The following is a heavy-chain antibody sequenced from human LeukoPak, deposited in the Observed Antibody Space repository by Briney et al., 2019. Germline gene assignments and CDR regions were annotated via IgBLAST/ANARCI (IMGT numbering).Heavy chain of an antibody. CDR2: IRYDGSKT. J-gene: IGHJ4*02. CDR3: ARGSGSYYSFDY. Sequence: GGSLRLSCAASGFTFSSYGMHWVRQAPGKGLEWVAFIRYDGSKTYYADSVKGRFTISRDNSKNTLYLQMNSLRVEDTAVYYCARGSGSYYSFDYWGQGTLVTVSS. D-gene: IGHD3-10*01. V-gene: IGHV3-30*02. CDR1: GFTFSSYG.